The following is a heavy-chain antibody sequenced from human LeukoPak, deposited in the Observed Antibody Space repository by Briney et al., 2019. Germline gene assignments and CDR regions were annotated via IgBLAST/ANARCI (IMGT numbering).Heavy chain of an antibody. V-gene: IGHV3-74*01. CDR3: ATGTKILEWLSQPPSYYYGMDV. J-gene: IGHJ6*02. CDR2: IKSDGTST. Sequence: SGASLRLSRSASAFTFSSYWMPCVPQAPGKWLVWVSRIKSDGTSTSYADSAKGRLTISRDKAQHPPYLQMNTLRAEDPALHYCATGTKILEWLSQPPSYYYGMDVWGQGTTVTVPS. D-gene: IGHD3-3*01. CDR1: AFTFSSYW.